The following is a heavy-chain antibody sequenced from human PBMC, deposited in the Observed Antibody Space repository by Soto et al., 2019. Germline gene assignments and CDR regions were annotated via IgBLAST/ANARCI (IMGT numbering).Heavy chain of an antibody. CDR1: GFTFSSFA. J-gene: IGHJ6*02. CDR3: ARGHGVIIGAMDV. CDR2: ISGSGGST. Sequence: EMQLLESGGGLVQPGGSLRLSCAASGFTFSSFAMSWVRQAPGKGLDWVSAISGSGGSTYSADSVEGRFTISRDNSKNTLYLQMSSLRAEDTAVYYCARGHGVIIGAMDVWGQGTAVTVSS. V-gene: IGHV3-23*01. D-gene: IGHD3-3*01.